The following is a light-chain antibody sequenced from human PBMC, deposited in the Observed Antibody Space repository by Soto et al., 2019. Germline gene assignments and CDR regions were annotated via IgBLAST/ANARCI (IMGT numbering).Light chain of an antibody. Sequence: DIQMTQSPSSLSASVGDRVTITCRASQSISTYLNWYQQKPGKAPTLLIYAASGLQSGVPSRFSGSGSGTDFTLTINSLQPEDLATYYCQQSYNTPFTFGPGTKVDIK. CDR1: QSISTY. J-gene: IGKJ3*01. CDR2: AAS. CDR3: QQSYNTPFT. V-gene: IGKV1-39*01.